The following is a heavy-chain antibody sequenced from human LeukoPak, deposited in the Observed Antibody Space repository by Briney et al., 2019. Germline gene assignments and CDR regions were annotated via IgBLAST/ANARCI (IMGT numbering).Heavy chain of an antibody. CDR1: GFTVSSNS. Sequence: GGSLRLSCTVSGFTVSSNSMSWGRQAPGKGLEWVSFIYSDNTHYSDSAKGRVTISRDNSKNTLYLQMNSLRAEDTAVYYCARRAGAYSHPYDYWGQGTLVTVSS. CDR2: IYSDNT. CDR3: ARRAGAYSHPYDY. V-gene: IGHV3-53*01. D-gene: IGHD4/OR15-4a*01. J-gene: IGHJ4*02.